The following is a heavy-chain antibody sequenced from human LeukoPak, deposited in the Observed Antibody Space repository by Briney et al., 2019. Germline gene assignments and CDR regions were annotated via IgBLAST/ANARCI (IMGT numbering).Heavy chain of an antibody. CDR2: IYPGDSDT. V-gene: IGHV5-51*01. J-gene: IGHJ4*03. CDR3: AREYCSGGSCYPQLDY. CDR1: GYSFTSYW. Sequence: GESLQISCKGSGYSFTSYWIGWVRQMPGKGLEWMGIIYPGDSDTRYSPSFQGQVTISADKSISTAYLQWSSLKASDTAMYYCAREYCSGGSCYPQLDYWGQGTVVTVSS. D-gene: IGHD2-15*01.